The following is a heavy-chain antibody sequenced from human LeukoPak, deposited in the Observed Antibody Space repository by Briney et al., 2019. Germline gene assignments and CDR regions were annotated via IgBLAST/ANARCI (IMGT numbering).Heavy chain of an antibody. D-gene: IGHD3-22*01. CDR2: INHSGST. CDR3: ARGPVVAYVSGGYYYFDY. V-gene: IGHV4-34*01. CDR1: GGSFSDYY. Sequence: PSETLSLTCAVYGGSFSDYYWSWIRQPPGKGLEWIGEINHSGSTNYNPSLKSRVTISVDTSKNQFSLKLRSVTAADTAVYYCARGPVVAYVSGGYYYFDYWGHGTLVTVSS. J-gene: IGHJ4*01.